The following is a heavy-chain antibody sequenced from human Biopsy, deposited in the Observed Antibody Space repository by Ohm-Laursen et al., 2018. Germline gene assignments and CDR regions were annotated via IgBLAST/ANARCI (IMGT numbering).Heavy chain of an antibody. D-gene: IGHD4-23*01. CDR1: GGSFTGHY. CDR3: ARGSNEYGGPYFPH. J-gene: IGHJ1*01. Sequence: SETLSLTCTVSGGSFTGHYWTWIRQPPGKGLEWIGHISHTGYTSYKSSLKSRVTISLDTSRKHFSLRLTSLAAADTAVYYCARGSNEYGGPYFPHWGQGTLVTVSS. V-gene: IGHV4-59*11. CDR2: ISHTGYT.